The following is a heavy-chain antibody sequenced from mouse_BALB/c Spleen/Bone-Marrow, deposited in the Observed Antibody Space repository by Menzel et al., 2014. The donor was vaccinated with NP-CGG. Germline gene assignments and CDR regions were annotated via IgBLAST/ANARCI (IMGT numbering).Heavy chain of an antibody. J-gene: IGHJ2*01. Sequence: EVKLLESGPSLVKPSQTLSLTCSVTGDSITGGYWNWIRKFPGNKLEYMGYISYSGSTYYNPSLKSRMSITRDTSKNQYYLQLNSVTTEDTATYYCARSGGNYDYFDYWGQGTTLTVSS. CDR2: ISYSGST. V-gene: IGHV3-8*02. CDR1: GDSITGGY. D-gene: IGHD2-1*01. CDR3: ARSGGNYDYFDY.